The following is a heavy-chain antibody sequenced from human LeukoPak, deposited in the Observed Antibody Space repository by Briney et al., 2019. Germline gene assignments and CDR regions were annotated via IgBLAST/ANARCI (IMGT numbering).Heavy chain of an antibody. V-gene: IGHV4-34*01. Sequence: PSETLSLTCAVYDGSFSGYYWSWIRQPPGKGLEWIGEINHSGSTNYNPSLKSRVTISVDTSKNQFSLKLSSVTAADTAVYYCARRARQWLGRAVYFDYWGQGTLVTVSS. CDR1: DGSFSGYY. D-gene: IGHD6-19*01. CDR3: ARRARQWLGRAVYFDY. CDR2: INHSGST. J-gene: IGHJ4*02.